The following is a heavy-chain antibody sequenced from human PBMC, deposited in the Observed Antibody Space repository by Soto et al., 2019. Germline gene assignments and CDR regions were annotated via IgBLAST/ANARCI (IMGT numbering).Heavy chain of an antibody. CDR2: IYHSGST. J-gene: IGHJ6*02. CDR3: ARTGSSGYDWAGGYYYYGMDV. Sequence: SETLSLTCAVSGGSISSGGYSWSWIRQPPGKGLEWIGYIYHSGSTYYNPSLKSRVTISVDRSKNQFSLKLSSVTAADTAVYYCARTGSSGYDWAGGYYYYGMDVWGQGTTVTVSS. V-gene: IGHV4-30-2*02. CDR1: GGSISSGGYS. D-gene: IGHD5-12*01.